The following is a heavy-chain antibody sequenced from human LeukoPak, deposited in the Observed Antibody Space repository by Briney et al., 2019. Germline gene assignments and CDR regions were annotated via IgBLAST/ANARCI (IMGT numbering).Heavy chain of an antibody. J-gene: IGHJ4*02. CDR1: GYTFTNFW. CDR2: IFPGDSDT. V-gene: IGHV5-51*01. CDR3: ARVITSTFDY. D-gene: IGHD2-21*01. Sequence: GESLKISCKGSGYTFTNFWIGWVRQMPGKGLEWMGSIFPGDSDTRYSPSFQGQVTISADKSITTAYLQWSSLKASDTAMYYCARVITSTFDYWGQGILVTVSS.